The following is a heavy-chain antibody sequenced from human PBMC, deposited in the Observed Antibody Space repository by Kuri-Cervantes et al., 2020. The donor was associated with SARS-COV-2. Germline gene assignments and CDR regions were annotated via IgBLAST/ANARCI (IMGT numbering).Heavy chain of an antibody. CDR3: ARHEGAYDSSGYYYPGWFDP. CDR1: GGSISSSSYY. Sequence: SETLSLTCTVSGGSISSSSYYWGWIRQPPGKGLEWIGSIYYSGSTYYNPSLKSRVTISVDTSKNQFSLKLSSVTAADTAVYYCARHEGAYDSSGYYYPGWFDPWGQGTLVTVSS. D-gene: IGHD3-22*01. CDR2: IYYSGST. V-gene: IGHV4-39*01. J-gene: IGHJ5*02.